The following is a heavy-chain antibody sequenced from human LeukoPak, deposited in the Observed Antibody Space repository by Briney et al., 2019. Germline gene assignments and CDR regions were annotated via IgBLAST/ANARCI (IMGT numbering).Heavy chain of an antibody. CDR3: ARDRAYSSSWGAFDP. V-gene: IGHV4-59*12. CDR2: IYHSGST. J-gene: IGHJ5*02. CDR1: GGSIRSYY. Sequence: SETLSLTCTVSGGSIRSYYWSWIRQPPGKGLEWIGYIYHSGSTYYNPSLKSRVTISVDRSKNQFSLNLSSVTAADTAVYYCARDRAYSSSWGAFDPWGQGTLVTVSS. D-gene: IGHD6-6*01.